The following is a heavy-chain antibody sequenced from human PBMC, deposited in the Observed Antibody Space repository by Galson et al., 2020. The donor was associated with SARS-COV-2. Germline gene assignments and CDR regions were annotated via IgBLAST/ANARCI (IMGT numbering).Heavy chain of an antibody. CDR2: IYSGGST. J-gene: IGHJ6*02. CDR3: VSFHFSSIAARLLNHYYYYGMDV. CDR1: GFTVSSNY. Sequence: GESLKISCAASGFTVSSNYMSWVRQAPGKGLEWVSVIYSGGSTYYADSVKGRFTISRDNSKNTLYLQMNSLRAEDTAVYYCVSFHFSSIAARLLNHYYYYGMDVWGQGTTVTVSS. V-gene: IGHV3-66*02. D-gene: IGHD6-6*01.